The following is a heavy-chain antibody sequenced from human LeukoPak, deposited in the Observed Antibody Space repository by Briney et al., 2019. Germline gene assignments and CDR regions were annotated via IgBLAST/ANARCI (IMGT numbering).Heavy chain of an antibody. CDR1: GGSITTTNW. J-gene: IGHJ4*02. V-gene: IGHV4-4*02. CDR2: VHLDGRT. Sequence: SGTLSLICGVSGGSITTTNWWTWVRQPPGKGLEWIGEVHLDGRTNYNPSLESRLTMSVDLSENHISLRLTAVTAADTAVYYCAREGGFYRSLDYSGQGTLVTVSS. CDR3: AREGGFYRSLDY. D-gene: IGHD3-3*01.